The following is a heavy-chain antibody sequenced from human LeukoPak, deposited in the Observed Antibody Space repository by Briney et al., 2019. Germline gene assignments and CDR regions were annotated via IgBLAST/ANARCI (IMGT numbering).Heavy chain of an antibody. CDR1: GFSLSTSGMC. CDR3: AWITVTTPRAWFDP. J-gene: IGHJ5*02. V-gene: IGHV2-70*11. Sequence: SGPTLVNPTQTLTLTCTFSGFSLSTSGMCVSWIRQPPGKALEWLARIDWDDDKYYSTSLKTRLTISKGTSKNQVVLTMTNMDPVDTATYYCAWITVTTPRAWFDPWGQGTLVTVSS. D-gene: IGHD4-17*01. CDR2: IDWDDDK.